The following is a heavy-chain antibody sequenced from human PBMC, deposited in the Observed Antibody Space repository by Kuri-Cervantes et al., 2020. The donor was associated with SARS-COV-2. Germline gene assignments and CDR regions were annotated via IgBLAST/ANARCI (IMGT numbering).Heavy chain of an antibody. CDR2: IDAGGSAT. Sequence: GGSLRLSCVASGFIFSNHAMNWVRQAPGKGLEWVSLIDAGGSATYYADSVKGRFTISRDNSKNTLYLQMNSLRAEDTAVYYCANLGDYDSSGYPLVGYWGQGTLVTVSS. D-gene: IGHD3-22*01. CDR1: GFIFSNHA. J-gene: IGHJ4*02. CDR3: ANLGDYDSSGYPLVGY. V-gene: IGHV3-NL1*01.